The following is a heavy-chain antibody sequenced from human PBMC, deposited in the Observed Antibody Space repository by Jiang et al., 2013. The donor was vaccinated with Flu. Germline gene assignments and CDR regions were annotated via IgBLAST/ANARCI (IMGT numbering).Heavy chain of an antibody. V-gene: IGHV5-51*01. CDR1: GYSFTSYW. CDR3: ARTSTVTRERDAFDI. Sequence: SCKGSGYSFTSYWIGWVRQMPGKGLEWMGIIYPGDSDTRYSPSFQGQVTISAGKSISTAYLQWSSLKASDTAMYYCARTSTVTRERDAFDIWGQGTMVTVSS. D-gene: IGHD4-17*01. CDR2: IYPGDSDT. J-gene: IGHJ3*02.